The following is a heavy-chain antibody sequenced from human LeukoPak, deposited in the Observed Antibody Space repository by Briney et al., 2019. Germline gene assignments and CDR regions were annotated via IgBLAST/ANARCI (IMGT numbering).Heavy chain of an antibody. V-gene: IGHV3-23*01. CDR1: GFTFSSYW. D-gene: IGHD3-22*01. CDR3: AKEEEGYYDSSGPPLFDY. Sequence: QPGGSLRLSCAASGFTFSSYWMHWVRQAPGKGLEWVSAISGSGGSAYYADSVKGRFTISRDNSKNTLYLQMNSLRAEDTAVYYCAKEEEGYYDSSGPPLFDYWGQGTLVTVSS. CDR2: ISGSGGSA. J-gene: IGHJ4*02.